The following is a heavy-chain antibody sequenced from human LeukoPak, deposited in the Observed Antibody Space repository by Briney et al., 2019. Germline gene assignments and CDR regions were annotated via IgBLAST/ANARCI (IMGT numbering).Heavy chain of an antibody. J-gene: IGHJ3*02. V-gene: IGHV3-30-3*01. Sequence: GGSLRLSCAASGFTFSSYAMHWVRQAPGKGLEWVAVISYDGSNKYYADSVKGRFTISRDNSKNTLYLQMNSLRADDTAVYYCARDLDNIGAFDIWGQGTMVTVSS. CDR2: ISYDGSNK. CDR3: ARDLDNIGAFDI. D-gene: IGHD2/OR15-2a*01. CDR1: GFTFSSYA.